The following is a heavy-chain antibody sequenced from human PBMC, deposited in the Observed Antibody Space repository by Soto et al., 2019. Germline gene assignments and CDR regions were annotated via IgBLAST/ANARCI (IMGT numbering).Heavy chain of an antibody. V-gene: IGHV3-30*18. CDR3: EKDPERLDVNYYFDY. D-gene: IGHD1-1*01. CDR2: ISYDGSNK. J-gene: IGHJ4*02. CDR1: GFTFSSYG. Sequence: GGSLRLSCAASGFTFSSYGMHWVRQAPGKGLEWVAVISYDGSNKYYADSVTGRFTISRDNSKNTLYLKMNSLRAEETAVYYCEKDPERLDVNYYFDYWGQGTLVTVSS.